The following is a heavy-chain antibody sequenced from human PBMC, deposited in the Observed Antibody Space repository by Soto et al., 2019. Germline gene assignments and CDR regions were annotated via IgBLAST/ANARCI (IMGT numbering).Heavy chain of an antibody. CDR1: GESISSGGYY. D-gene: IGHD6-6*01. V-gene: IGHV4-31*03. CDR2: IYDTESA. J-gene: IGHJ4*02. Sequence: SETLSLTCSVSGESISSGGYYWSWIRHLPGKGLEWIGYIYDTESAYYNPSLKSRVSISMDTSENHFAMRLTSVTAADSAVYYCARASSSSSAADYWGQGRQVPVSS. CDR3: ARASSSSSAADY.